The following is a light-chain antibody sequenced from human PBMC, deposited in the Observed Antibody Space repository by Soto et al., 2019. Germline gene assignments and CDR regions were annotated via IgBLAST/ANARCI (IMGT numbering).Light chain of an antibody. CDR2: AAS. CDR3: QQSYSTPSIT. CDR1: QSISSY. Sequence: IQLTQSPSSLSASVRDKVTITCRASQSISSYLNWYQQKPGKAPKLLIYAASSLQSGVPSRFSGSGSGTDFTLTISSLQPEDFATYYCQQSYSTPSITFGQATRLEIK. V-gene: IGKV1-39*01. J-gene: IGKJ5*01.